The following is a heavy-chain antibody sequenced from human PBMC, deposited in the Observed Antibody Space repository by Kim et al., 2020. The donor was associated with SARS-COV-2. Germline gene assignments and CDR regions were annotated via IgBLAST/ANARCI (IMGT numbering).Heavy chain of an antibody. J-gene: IGHJ4*02. CDR2: ISYDGSNK. CDR1: GFTFSSYG. D-gene: IGHD3-10*01. Sequence: GGSLRLSCAASGFTFSSYGMHWVRQAPGKGLEWVAVISYDGSNKYYADSVKGRFTISRDNSKNTLYLQMNSLRADDTAVYYCAKDPPQFGGFLWYGEYYFVYCGQGSLVTVSS. V-gene: IGHV3-30*18. CDR3: AKDPPQFGGFLWYGEYYFVY.